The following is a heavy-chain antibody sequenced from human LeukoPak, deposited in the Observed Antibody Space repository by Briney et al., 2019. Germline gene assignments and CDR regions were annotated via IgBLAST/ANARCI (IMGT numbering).Heavy chain of an antibody. D-gene: IGHD3-3*01. V-gene: IGHV4-39*01. CDR2: IYYSGST. J-gene: IGHJ4*02. CDR3: ARHEGYYDFWSGYYIQGYFDY. Sequence: SETLSLTCTVSGGSISSSSYYWGWIRHPPGKGLEWLGSIYYSGSTYYNPSLKSRVTISVDTSKNQFSLKLSSVTAADTAVYYCARHEGYYDFWSGYYIQGYFDYWGQGTLVTVSS. CDR1: GGSISSSSYY.